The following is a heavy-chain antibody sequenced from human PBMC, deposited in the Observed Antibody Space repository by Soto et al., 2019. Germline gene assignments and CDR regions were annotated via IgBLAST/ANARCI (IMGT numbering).Heavy chain of an antibody. J-gene: IGHJ5*02. D-gene: IGHD6-6*01. CDR3: ARDIYEQLVRGYWFDP. V-gene: IGHV1-18*01. CDR2: ISAYNGNT. Sequence: QVQLVQSGAEVKKPGASVKVSCKASGYTFTSYGISWVRQAPGQGLEWMGWISAYNGNTNYAQKRQGRVTMTTDTSTSTAYMELRSLRSDDTAVYYCARDIYEQLVRGYWFDPWGQGTLVTVSS. CDR1: GYTFTSYG.